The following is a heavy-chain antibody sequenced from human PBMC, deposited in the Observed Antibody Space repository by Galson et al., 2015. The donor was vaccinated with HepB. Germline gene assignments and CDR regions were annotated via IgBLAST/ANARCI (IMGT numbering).Heavy chain of an antibody. Sequence: SLRLSCAASGFTFSSYAMSWVRQAPGKGLEWVSAISGSGGSTYYADSVKGRFTISRDNSKNTLYLQMNSLRAEDTAVYYCAKCFNPSSTSCYGHNWFDPWGQGTLVTVSS. J-gene: IGHJ5*02. CDR3: AKCFNPSSTSCYGHNWFDP. D-gene: IGHD2-2*01. CDR2: ISGSGGST. V-gene: IGHV3-23*01. CDR1: GFTFSSYA.